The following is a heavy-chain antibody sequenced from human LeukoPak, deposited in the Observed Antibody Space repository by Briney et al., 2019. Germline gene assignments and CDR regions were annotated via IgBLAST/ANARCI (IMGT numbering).Heavy chain of an antibody. V-gene: IGHV3-11*04. D-gene: IGHD3-22*01. CDR1: GFTFSDYY. Sequence: GGSLRLSCAASGFTFSDYYMSWIRQAPGKGLEWVSYISSSGSTIYYADSVKGRFTISRDNAKNSLYLQMNSLRAEDTAVYYCARLYYYDSSDAFDIWGQGTMVTVSS. CDR3: ARLYYYDSSDAFDI. CDR2: ISSSGSTI. J-gene: IGHJ3*02.